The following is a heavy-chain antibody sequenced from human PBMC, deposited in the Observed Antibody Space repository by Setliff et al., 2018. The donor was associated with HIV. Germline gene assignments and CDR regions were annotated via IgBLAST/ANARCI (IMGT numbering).Heavy chain of an antibody. J-gene: IGHJ4*02. Sequence: GGSLRLSCSASGFTFSSNAMHWVRQAPGKGLEYVSSISSNGGSTYYADSVKGRFTISRDNSKNTLYLQMSSLRAEDTAVYYCVKGGRYSADPLDYWGQGTLVAVSS. D-gene: IGHD1-26*01. CDR1: GFTFSSNA. CDR3: VKGGRYSADPLDY. V-gene: IGHV3-64D*09. CDR2: ISSNGGST.